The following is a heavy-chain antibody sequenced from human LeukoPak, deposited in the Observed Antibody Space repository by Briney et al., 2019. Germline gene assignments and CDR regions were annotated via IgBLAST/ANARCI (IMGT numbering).Heavy chain of an antibody. V-gene: IGHV1-2*02. D-gene: IGHD3-22*01. J-gene: IGHJ5*02. CDR3: ATESPRRQYYYDPNWFDP. CDR1: GYTFTGYY. Sequence: ASVKVSCKASGYTFTGYYMHWVRQAPGQGLEWMGWINPNSGGTNYAQKFQGRVTMTRDTSISTAYMELSRLRSDDTAVYYCATESPRRQYYYDPNWFDPWGQGTLVTVSS. CDR2: INPNSGGT.